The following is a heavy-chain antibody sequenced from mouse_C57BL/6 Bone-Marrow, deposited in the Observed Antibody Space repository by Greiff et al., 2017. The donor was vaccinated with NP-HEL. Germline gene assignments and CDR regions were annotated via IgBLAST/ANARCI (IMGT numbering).Heavy chain of an antibody. CDR3: AREGITTVVDYWYFDV. J-gene: IGHJ1*03. V-gene: IGHV1-69*01. CDR2: IDPSDSYT. D-gene: IGHD1-1*01. CDR1: GYTFTSYW. Sequence: VQLQQPGAELVMPGASVKLSCKASGYTFTSYWMHWVKQRPGQGLEWIGEIDPSDSYTNYNQKFKVKSTLTVDKSSSTAYMQLSSLTSEDSAVYYCAREGITTVVDYWYFDVWGTGTTVTVSS.